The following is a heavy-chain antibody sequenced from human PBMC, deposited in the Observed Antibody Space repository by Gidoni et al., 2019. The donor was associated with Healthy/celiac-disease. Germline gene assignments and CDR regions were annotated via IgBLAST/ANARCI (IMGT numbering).Heavy chain of an antibody. Sequence: GIIPIFGTANYAQKFQGRVTITADESTSTAYMELSSLRSEDTAVYYCARVGPGGLQFGYGEFGYWGQGTLVTVSS. CDR2: IIPIFGTA. J-gene: IGHJ4*02. D-gene: IGHD5-12*01. V-gene: IGHV1-69*01. CDR3: ARVGPGGLQFGYGEFGY.